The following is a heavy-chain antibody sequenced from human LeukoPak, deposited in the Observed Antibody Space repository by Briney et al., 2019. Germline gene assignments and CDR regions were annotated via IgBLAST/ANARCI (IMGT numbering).Heavy chain of an antibody. Sequence: PWGSLRLSCAASGFIFSRYWMNWVRQAPGKGLERVANIKEDGSAQNYVDSVKGRFTISRDNAGNSLYLQMNSLRAEDTAVYYCTTSLPHIVVVTGSGGGNWGQGTLVTVSS. CDR1: GFIFSRYW. V-gene: IGHV3-7*01. D-gene: IGHD2-21*02. J-gene: IGHJ4*02. CDR3: TTSLPHIVVVTGSGGGN. CDR2: IKEDGSAQ.